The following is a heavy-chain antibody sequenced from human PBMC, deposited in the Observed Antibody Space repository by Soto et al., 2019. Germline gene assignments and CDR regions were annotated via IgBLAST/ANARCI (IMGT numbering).Heavy chain of an antibody. CDR1: GFTFSSYW. D-gene: IGHD6-6*01. Sequence: EVQLVESGGGLVQPGGSLRLSCAASGFTFSSYWMHWVRQAPGKGLVWVSRINSDGSSTSYADSVKGRFTISRDNAQNTLYLQMNSLRAEDTAVYYCAGGKAARLKAFDYWGQGTLVTVSS. CDR2: INSDGSST. J-gene: IGHJ4*02. CDR3: AGGKAARLKAFDY. V-gene: IGHV3-74*01.